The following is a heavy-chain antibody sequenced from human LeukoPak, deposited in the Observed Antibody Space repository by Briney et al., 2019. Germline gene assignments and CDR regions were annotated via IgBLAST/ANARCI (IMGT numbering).Heavy chain of an antibody. J-gene: IGHJ4*02. CDR2: INPSGGST. V-gene: IGHV1-46*01. CDR3: ARESGGYCSSTSCYTLGYFDY. CDR1: GYTFTSYG. Sequence: AASVKVSCKASGYTFTSYGVSWVRQAPGQGLEWMGIINPSGGSTSYAQKFQGRVTMTRDTSTSTVYMELSSLRSEDTAVYYCARESGGYCSSTSCYTLGYFDYWGQGTLVTVSS. D-gene: IGHD2-2*02.